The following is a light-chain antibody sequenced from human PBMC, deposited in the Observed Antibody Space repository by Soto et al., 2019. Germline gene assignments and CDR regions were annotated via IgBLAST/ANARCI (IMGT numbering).Light chain of an antibody. CDR1: QSLVPSDGIAY. CDR3: QQSYSTPWT. V-gene: IGKV2-30*02. CDR2: MVS. J-gene: IGKJ1*01. Sequence: DVVMTQSPLSLPVTLGQPASISSGSNQSLVPSDGIAYFSWFQQRPGRSPRRLIYMVSTRDSGVPSRFSGSGSGTDFTLTISSLQPEDFATYYCQQSYSTPWTFGQGTKVDI.